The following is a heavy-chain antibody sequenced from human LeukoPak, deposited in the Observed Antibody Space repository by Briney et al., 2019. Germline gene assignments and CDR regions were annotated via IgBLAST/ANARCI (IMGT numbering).Heavy chain of an antibody. D-gene: IGHD1-14*01. CDR3: ARGGDNLMRYFDY. V-gene: IGHV1-46*01. J-gene: IGHJ4*02. Sequence: ASVKVSCKTSGYTFTSYYMHWVRQAPGQGLEWMGIINPSGGSTSYAQKFQGRVTMTRDMSTSTVYMELNSLTSDDTAVYYCARGGDNLMRYFDYWGQGTLVTVSS. CDR1: GYTFTSYY. CDR2: INPSGGST.